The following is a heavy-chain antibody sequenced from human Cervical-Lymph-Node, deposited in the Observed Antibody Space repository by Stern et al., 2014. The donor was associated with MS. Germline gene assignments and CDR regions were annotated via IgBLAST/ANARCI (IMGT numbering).Heavy chain of an antibody. J-gene: IGHJ6*02. V-gene: IGHV3-33*01. CDR1: GFSFSSYG. CDR2: IWFDGSKK. CDR3: ARDWMAKRGYSFGIAYGMDV. D-gene: IGHD5-18*01. Sequence: VHLVESGGGVVQPGRSLRLSCVASGFSFSSYGMHWVRQAPGKGLEWVALIWFDGSKKYYADSVKGRFTISRDNSENTMYLQMNSLRADDTAVFYCARDWMAKRGYSFGIAYGMDVWGQGTTVTVS.